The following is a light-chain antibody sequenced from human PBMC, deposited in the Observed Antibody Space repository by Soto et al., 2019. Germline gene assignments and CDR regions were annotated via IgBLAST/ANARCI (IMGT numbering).Light chain of an antibody. V-gene: IGKV3-20*01. CDR2: GAS. CDR3: QQYENSPIT. J-gene: IGKJ5*01. CDR1: QSVSSSF. Sequence: EIVLTQSACTLSLSPGERATLSCGASQSVSSSFLAWYQQKPGQAPRLLIYGASSRATGIPDRFSGTGYETDFNLTINRLETEDFAVYYCQQYENSPITFGQGTRLEIK.